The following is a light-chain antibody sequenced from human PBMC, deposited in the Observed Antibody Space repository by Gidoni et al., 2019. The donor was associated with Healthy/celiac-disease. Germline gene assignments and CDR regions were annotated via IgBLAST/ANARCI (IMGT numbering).Light chain of an antibody. CDR2: DVS. Sequence: QSALTQPRSVSGSPGQSVTISCTGTSSDVGGYNYVSWYQHHPGKAHKLMIYDVSKRPSGVPDRFSGSKSGNTASLTISGLQAEDEADYYCCSYAGSYTSWVFGGGTKLTVL. CDR1: SSDVGGYNY. J-gene: IGLJ3*02. V-gene: IGLV2-11*01. CDR3: CSYAGSYTSWV.